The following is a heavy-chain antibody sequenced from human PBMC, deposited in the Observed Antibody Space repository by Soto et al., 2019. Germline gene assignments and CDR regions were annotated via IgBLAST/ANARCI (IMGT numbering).Heavy chain of an antibody. V-gene: IGHV3-21*01. CDR3: ARGGGYCSGGSCYSGAFDI. J-gene: IGHJ3*02. CDR1: GFTFSSYS. Sequence: EVQLVESGGGLVKPGGSLRLSCAASGFTFSSYSMNWVRQAPGKGLEWVSSISSSSSYIYYADSVKGRFTISRDNAKNSLYLQMNSLRAEDTAVYYCARGGGYCSGGSCYSGAFDIWGQGTMVTVSS. D-gene: IGHD2-15*01. CDR2: ISSSSSYI.